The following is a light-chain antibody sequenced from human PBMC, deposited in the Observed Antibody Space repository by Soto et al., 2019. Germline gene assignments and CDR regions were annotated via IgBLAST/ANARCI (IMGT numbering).Light chain of an antibody. CDR3: LQYGSSPTT. Sequence: EIVLTQSPGTLSLSPGERATLSCRASQSVSTNYLAWYQRKPGQAPRLLIYGASSRATDIPHRFSGSGSGTDFTLTITRLEPEDFAVYYCLQYGSSPTTFGQGTKVE. J-gene: IGKJ1*01. CDR2: GAS. V-gene: IGKV3-20*01. CDR1: QSVSTNY.